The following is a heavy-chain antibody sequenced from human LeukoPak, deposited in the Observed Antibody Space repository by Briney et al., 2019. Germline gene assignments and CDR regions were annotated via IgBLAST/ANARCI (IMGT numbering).Heavy chain of an antibody. J-gene: IGHJ4*02. V-gene: IGHV4-59*08. D-gene: IGHD6-19*01. CDR1: GGSISSYY. CDR2: IYYSGST. Sequence: PSETLSLTCTVSGGSISSYYWSWIRQPPGKGLEWIGYIYYSGSTNYNPSLKSRVTISVDTSKNQFSLKLSSVTAADTAVYYCARHSKYSSGWLDYWGQGTLVTVSS. CDR3: ARHSKYSSGWLDY.